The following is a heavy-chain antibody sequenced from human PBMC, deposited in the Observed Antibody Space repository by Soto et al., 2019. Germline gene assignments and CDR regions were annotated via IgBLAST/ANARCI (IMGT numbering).Heavy chain of an antibody. CDR3: ARDRCTTDRCYTHHFDV. CDR1: GYTFTSYG. D-gene: IGHD2-8*01. Sequence: QVQLVQSGGEVTKPGASVKVSCKSSGYTFTSYGVSWVRQAPGQGLEWLGWISVYTGNTKQAQKFQDRVTLTTEASTSTAYMELPSLRSDDTAVYYCARDRCTTDRCYTHHFDVWGQGTTVTVSS. J-gene: IGHJ6*02. CDR2: ISVYTGNT. V-gene: IGHV1-18*04.